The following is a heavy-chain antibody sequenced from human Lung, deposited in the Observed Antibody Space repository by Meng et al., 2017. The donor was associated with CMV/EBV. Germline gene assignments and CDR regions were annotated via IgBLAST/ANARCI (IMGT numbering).Heavy chain of an antibody. CDR2: IYHSGST. V-gene: IGHV4-4*02. J-gene: IGHJ4*02. D-gene: IGHD2-21*02. CDR3: ARVGAYCGGDCYHPR. CDR1: GGPLNSRNW. Sequence: QALSPGLVEHSGTLSLPWAVSGGPLNSRNWWSWVGQPPGKGLEWIAEIYHSGSTNYNPSLKSRVTISVDESKNQFSLRLSSVTAADTAVYYCARVGAYCGGDCYHPRWGQGTLVTVSS.